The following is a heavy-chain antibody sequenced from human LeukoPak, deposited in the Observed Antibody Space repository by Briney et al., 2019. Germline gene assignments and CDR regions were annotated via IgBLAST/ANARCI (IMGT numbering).Heavy chain of an antibody. V-gene: IGHV3-23*01. J-gene: IGHJ4*02. CDR2: ISASGGSR. D-gene: IGHD4-17*01. Sequence: QSGGSLRLSCAASGFTFCLYVMSWVRQAPGKGLEWVSGISASGGSRYYADSVKGRFTISRDNSRNTVFLQVNSLRGDDTAVYYCAQDRGATVTTFAHWGLGTLVTVSS. CDR3: AQDRGATVTTFAH. CDR1: GFTFCLYV.